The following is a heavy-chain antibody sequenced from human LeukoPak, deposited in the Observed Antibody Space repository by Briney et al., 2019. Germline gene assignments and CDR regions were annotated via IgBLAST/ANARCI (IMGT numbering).Heavy chain of an antibody. J-gene: IGHJ4*02. Sequence: GGSLRLSCAASGFTFSSYSMNWVRQAPGKGLEWVSYISSSSSTIYYADSVKGRFTISRDNAKNSLYLQMNSLRAEDTAVYYCARNLDFDYRGQGTLVTVSS. CDR1: GFTFSSYS. V-gene: IGHV3-48*01. CDR3: ARNLDFDY. CDR2: ISSSSSTI.